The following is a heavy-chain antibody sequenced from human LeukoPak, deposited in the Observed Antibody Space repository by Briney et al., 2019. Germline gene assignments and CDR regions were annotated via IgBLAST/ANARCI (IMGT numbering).Heavy chain of an antibody. CDR1: GGSISSSSY. D-gene: IGHD1-14*01. CDR2: VLYVGDT. CDR3: AASAPSRYKWIDS. V-gene: IGHV4-39*01. J-gene: IGHJ5*01. Sequence: PSQTLSLTCTVSGGSISSSSYWDWIRKSPGKGLEWIGSVLYVGDTYYNPSLESRVTISVDTSRNRLSLRLTSVTAADTAVYFCAASAPSRYKWIDSWGQGTLVTVSS.